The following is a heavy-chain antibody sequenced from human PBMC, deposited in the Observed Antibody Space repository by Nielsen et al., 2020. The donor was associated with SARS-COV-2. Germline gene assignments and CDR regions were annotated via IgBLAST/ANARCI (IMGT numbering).Heavy chain of an antibody. CDR2: IYHSGST. D-gene: IGHD7-27*01. CDR1: GGSISSGGYS. J-gene: IGHJ4*02. CDR3: ARDCSCGLGSSPSYYFDY. V-gene: IGHV4-30-2*01. Sequence: SETLSLTCAVSGGSISSGGYSWSWIRQPPGKGLEWIGYIYHSGSTNYSPSLKTRVTISVDKSKNQFSLELRSVTAADTAVYYCARDCSCGLGSSPSYYFDYWGQGTLVTVSS.